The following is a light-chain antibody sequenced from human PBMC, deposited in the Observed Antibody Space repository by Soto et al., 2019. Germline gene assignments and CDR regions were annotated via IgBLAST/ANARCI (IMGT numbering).Light chain of an antibody. CDR2: EGS. CDR3: CSYAGSSTYV. CDR1: SSDVGSYNL. J-gene: IGLJ1*01. Sequence: QSVLTQPASVSGSPGQSITISCTATSSDVGSYNLVSWYQQHPGKAPKLMIYEGSKRPSGVSNRFSGSKSGNTAFLTISGLQAEDEADYYCCSYAGSSTYVFGTGTKLTVL. V-gene: IGLV2-23*01.